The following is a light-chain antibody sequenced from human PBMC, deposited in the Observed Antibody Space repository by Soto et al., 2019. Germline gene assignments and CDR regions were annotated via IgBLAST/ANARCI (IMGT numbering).Light chain of an antibody. CDR3: MIWHNSPVV. CDR2: YKSDSDK. J-gene: IGLJ2*01. CDR1: SGINVVTYR. V-gene: IGLV5-45*03. Sequence: QPVLTQPSSLSASPGASASLTCTLRSGINVVTYRIYWYQQKPGSPPQYLLRYKSDSDKQQGSGVPSRFSGSKDASANAGILLISGLQSEDEADYYCMIWHNSPVVFGGGTKLTVL.